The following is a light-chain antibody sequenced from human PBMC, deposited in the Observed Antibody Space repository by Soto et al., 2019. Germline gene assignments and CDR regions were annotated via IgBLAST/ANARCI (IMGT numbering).Light chain of an antibody. J-gene: IGKJ4*01. V-gene: IGKV3-15*01. Sequence: EIVMTQSPATLSVSPGERATLSCRASQSVSSNLAWYQQKPGQAPRLLIYGASTRATGIPARFSGSVSGTEFTLTISSLQNEDFAVDSYQQYNNWPPLTFGGGTKLEF. CDR1: QSVSSN. CDR2: GAS. CDR3: QQYNNWPPLT.